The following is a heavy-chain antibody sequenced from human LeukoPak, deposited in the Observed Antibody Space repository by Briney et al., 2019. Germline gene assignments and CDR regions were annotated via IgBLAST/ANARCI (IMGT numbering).Heavy chain of an antibody. Sequence: SVKVSCKASGGTFSSYAISWVRQAPGPGLEWMGGISPIFGTANYAQKFQGRVTITADKSTSTAYMELSSLRSEDTAVYYCARGGDSDAFDIWGQGTMVTVSS. D-gene: IGHD2-21*02. CDR1: GGTFSSYA. CDR3: ARGGDSDAFDI. V-gene: IGHV1-69*06. J-gene: IGHJ3*02. CDR2: ISPIFGTA.